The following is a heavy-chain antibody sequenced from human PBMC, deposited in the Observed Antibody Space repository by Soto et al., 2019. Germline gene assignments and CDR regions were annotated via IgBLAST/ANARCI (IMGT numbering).Heavy chain of an antibody. D-gene: IGHD3-9*01. Sequence: GGSLRLSCAASGFNVGDYEMNWVRQAPGKGLEWISMITSGGTVFYYADSVRGRFAISRDDTESSLHLQMNSLRVEDTAMYYCARGRYALGVWGQGTTVTVSS. CDR1: GFNVGDYE. CDR2: ITSGGTVF. V-gene: IGHV3-48*03. CDR3: ARGRYALGV. J-gene: IGHJ6*02.